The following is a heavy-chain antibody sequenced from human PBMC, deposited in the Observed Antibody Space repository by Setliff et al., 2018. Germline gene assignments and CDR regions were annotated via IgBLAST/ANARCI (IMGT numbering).Heavy chain of an antibody. CDR3: AREADGAFDI. CDR1: GYPFTSYY. J-gene: IGHJ3*02. CDR2: INPSGSIT. Sequence: ASVKVSCKASGYPFTSYYIHWVRQAPGQGLEWMGIINPSGSITTYAQKFQGRVTMTRDTSTSTVYMELSSLRSGDTAVFYCAREADGAFDIWGQGTMVTVS. V-gene: IGHV1-46*01.